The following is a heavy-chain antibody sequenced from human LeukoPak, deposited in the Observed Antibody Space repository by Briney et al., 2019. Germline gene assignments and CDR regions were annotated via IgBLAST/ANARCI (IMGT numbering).Heavy chain of an antibody. Sequence: ASVKVSCKASGYTVTRYYMPWVRQAPGHGLEWRGIINLRGGNKSYEQKFQARVTMTRDTSTSTVYMELSSLRSEDTAVYYCARDVGCSGGSCYSWWFDPWGQGTLVTVSS. D-gene: IGHD2-15*01. V-gene: IGHV1-46*01. CDR3: ARDVGCSGGSCYSWWFDP. CDR1: GYTVTRYY. J-gene: IGHJ5*02. CDR2: INLRGGNK.